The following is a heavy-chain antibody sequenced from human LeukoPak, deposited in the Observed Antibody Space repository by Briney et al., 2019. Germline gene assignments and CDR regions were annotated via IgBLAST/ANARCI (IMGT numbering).Heavy chain of an antibody. CDR3: ARVRGSPRCVADAFDI. Sequence: SETVSCKASVGTFISYAIRWVRQAPGQGREWMGRIIPIFGTAQYAENFQGRVTITADKSTSTAYMELSSLRSEDTAVYYCARVRGSPRCVADAFDIWGQGRVVTVSS. D-gene: IGHD2-15*01. J-gene: IGHJ3*02. CDR1: VGTFISYA. V-gene: IGHV1-69*06. CDR2: IIPIFGTA.